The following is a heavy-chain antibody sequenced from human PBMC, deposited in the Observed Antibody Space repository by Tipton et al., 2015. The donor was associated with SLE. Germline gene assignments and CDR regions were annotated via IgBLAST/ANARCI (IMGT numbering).Heavy chain of an antibody. CDR1: GFTFTSFA. J-gene: IGHJ6*02. CDR2: ISGSGGGR. D-gene: IGHD3-22*01. CDR3: AKELLPLYGMDV. Sequence: SLRLSCAASGFTFTSFAMNWVRQAPGKGLEWVSSISGSGGGRYYADSVKGRFTISRDNSKNTLYLQMNSLRVEDTAVYYCAKELLPLYGMDVWGQGTTVTVSS. V-gene: IGHV3-23*01.